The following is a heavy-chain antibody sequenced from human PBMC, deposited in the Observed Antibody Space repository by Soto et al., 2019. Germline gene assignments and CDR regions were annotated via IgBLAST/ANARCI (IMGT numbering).Heavy chain of an antibody. V-gene: IGHV3-23*01. Sequence: GGSLRLSCAASGFTFSSYAMSWVRQAPGKGLEWVSAISGSGGSTYYADSVKGRFTISRDNSKNTLYLQMNSLRAEDTAVYYCAKDHYDFWSGYLAGWGQGTRVTVS. CDR3: AKDHYDFWSGYLAG. D-gene: IGHD3-3*01. CDR1: GFTFSSYA. J-gene: IGHJ4*02. CDR2: ISGSGGST.